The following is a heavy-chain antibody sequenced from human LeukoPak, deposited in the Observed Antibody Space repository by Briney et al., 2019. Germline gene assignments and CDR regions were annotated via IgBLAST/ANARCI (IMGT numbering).Heavy chain of an antibody. CDR2: VSSSSGTI. Sequence: GGSLRLSCAAPGFTFSTYWMNWVRQAPGKGLEWVSYVSSSSGTIYYADSVKGRFTISRDNAKNSLYLQMNSLRAEDTAVYYCARVDYGDYAGEDYWGQGTLVTVSS. V-gene: IGHV3-48*04. CDR1: GFTFSTYW. D-gene: IGHD4-17*01. J-gene: IGHJ4*02. CDR3: ARVDYGDYAGEDY.